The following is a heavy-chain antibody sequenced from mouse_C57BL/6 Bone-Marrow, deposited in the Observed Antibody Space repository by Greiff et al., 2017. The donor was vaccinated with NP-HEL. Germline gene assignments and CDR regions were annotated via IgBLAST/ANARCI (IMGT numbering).Heavy chain of an antibody. J-gene: IGHJ3*01. D-gene: IGHD2-2*01. CDR3: TVSRGSTMVTTRFAY. V-gene: IGHV5-6*01. CDR2: ISSGGSYT. Sequence: EVQRVESGGDLVKPGGSLKLSCAASGFTFSSYGMSWVRQTPDKRLEWVATISSGGSYTYYPDSVKGRFTISRDNAKNTLYLQMSSLKSEDTAMYYCTVSRGSTMVTTRFAYWGQGTLVTVSA. CDR1: GFTFSSYG.